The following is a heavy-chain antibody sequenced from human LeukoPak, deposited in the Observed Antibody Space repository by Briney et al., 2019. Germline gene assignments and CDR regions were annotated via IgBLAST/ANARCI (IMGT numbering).Heavy chain of an antibody. CDR1: GFTFSSYG. CDR2: ISYDGSNK. Sequence: SGGSLRLSCAASGFTFSSYGMHWVRQAPGKGLEWVAVISYDGSNKYYADSVKGRFTISRDNSKNTLYLQMNSLRAEDTAVYYCARAVDYDVPFDIWGQGTMVTVSS. V-gene: IGHV3-30*19. J-gene: IGHJ3*02. CDR3: ARAVDYDVPFDI. D-gene: IGHD4-17*01.